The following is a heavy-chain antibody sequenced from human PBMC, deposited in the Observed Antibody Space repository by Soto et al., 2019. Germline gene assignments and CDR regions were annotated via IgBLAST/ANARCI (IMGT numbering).Heavy chain of an antibody. V-gene: IGHV3-53*04. CDR2: LHSGGDT. CDR3: ARDGPYYYASRMDV. J-gene: IGHJ6*02. D-gene: IGHD3-10*01. CDR1: GIPVSSNY. Sequence: EVQLVESGGGLVQPGGSLRLSCVASGIPVSSNYMTWVRQAPGKGLEWVSVLHSGGDTYYANSVKSRFTISRHDSTNTLFLHMNSLTPEDTAVYYCARDGPYYYASRMDVWGQGTTVTVSS.